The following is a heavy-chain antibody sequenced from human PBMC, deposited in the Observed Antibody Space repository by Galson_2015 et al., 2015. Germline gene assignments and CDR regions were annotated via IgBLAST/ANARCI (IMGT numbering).Heavy chain of an antibody. CDR3: ARGISSPTDSGSFLDY. V-gene: IGHV4-34*01. CDR1: GGSFSGSS. Sequence: EPLSLTCAVSGGSFSGSSWCWIRPPPGQGLEWIWVINHSGSTNYNPSLKSRVTISVDTSKNQFSLKLSSVTAADTDVYYCARGISSPTDSGSFLDYWGQGTLVTVSS. D-gene: IGHD1-26*01. J-gene: IGHJ4*02. CDR2: INHSGST.